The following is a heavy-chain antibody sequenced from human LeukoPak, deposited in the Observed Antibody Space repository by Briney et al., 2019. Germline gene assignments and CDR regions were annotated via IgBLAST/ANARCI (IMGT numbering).Heavy chain of an antibody. Sequence: GGSLSLSCAASGFIFNTLGMHWVRQTPGKGVEGGAFIRHDGSYQYYADSVKGRFTLYRENSQNTVYLQKKSVRSGDTAIYYCAKQIDGSGTFLYPKYFDYWGQGTLVTVSS. CDR2: IRHDGSYQ. CDR3: AKQIDGSGTFLYPKYFDY. J-gene: IGHJ4*02. V-gene: IGHV3-30*02. D-gene: IGHD3-10*01. CDR1: GFIFNTLG.